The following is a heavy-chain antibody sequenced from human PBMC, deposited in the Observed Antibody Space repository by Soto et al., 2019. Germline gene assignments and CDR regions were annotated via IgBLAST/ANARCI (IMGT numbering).Heavy chain of an antibody. CDR3: ARIASAGRGWDV. D-gene: IGHD6-13*01. J-gene: IGHJ6*02. CDR2: IKQDGSEK. V-gene: IGHV3-7*01. Sequence: EVQLVESGGGLVQPGGSLRLSCAASGFTFSSYWMSWVRQAPVKGLEWVGNIKQDGSEKNYVDFMEGRFTISRDNAENSLYLQMXXLRAEDTAVYYCARIASAGRGWDVWGQGTTVVVSS. CDR1: GFTFSSYW.